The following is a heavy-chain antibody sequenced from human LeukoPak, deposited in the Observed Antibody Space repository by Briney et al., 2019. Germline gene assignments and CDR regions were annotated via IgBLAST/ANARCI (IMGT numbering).Heavy chain of an antibody. CDR3: AKEYSGYDFDY. D-gene: IGHD5-12*01. CDR1: GFTFTNYA. J-gene: IGHJ4*02. Sequence: GGSLRLSCAASGFTFTNYAMTWVRQAPGKGLEWVAATSGSGGNTYYADSVKGRFTISRDNSKNTLYLQMNSLRAEDTAVYYCAKEYSGYDFDYWGQGTLVTVSS. V-gene: IGHV3-23*01. CDR2: TSGSGGNT.